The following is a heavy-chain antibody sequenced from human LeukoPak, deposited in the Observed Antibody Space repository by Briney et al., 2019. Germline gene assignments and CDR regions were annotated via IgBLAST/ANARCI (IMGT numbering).Heavy chain of an antibody. D-gene: IGHD3-10*01. J-gene: IGHJ4*02. CDR3: AKSGSSWFGVY. CDR1: GFTFSSYW. V-gene: IGHV3-7*03. CDR2: IKQDGSEK. Sequence: GGSLRLSCAASGFTFSSYWMSWVRQAPGKGLEWVANIKQDGSEKYYVDSVKGRFTISRDNAKNSLYLQMTSLRAEDTAVYYCAKSGSSWFGVYWGQGTLATVSS.